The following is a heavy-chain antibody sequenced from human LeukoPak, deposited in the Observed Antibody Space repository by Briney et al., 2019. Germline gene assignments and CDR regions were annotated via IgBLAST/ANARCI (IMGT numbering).Heavy chain of an antibody. CDR1: GGTFSSYA. Sequence: GASVKVSCKASGGTFSSYAISWVRQAPGQGLEWMGGIIPIFGTANYAQKFQGRVTITADESTSTAYMELSSLRSEDTAVYYCARDHGGAVGEYGMDVWGQGTTVTVS. J-gene: IGHJ6*02. D-gene: IGHD6-19*01. CDR3: ARDHGGAVGEYGMDV. V-gene: IGHV1-69*13. CDR2: IIPIFGTA.